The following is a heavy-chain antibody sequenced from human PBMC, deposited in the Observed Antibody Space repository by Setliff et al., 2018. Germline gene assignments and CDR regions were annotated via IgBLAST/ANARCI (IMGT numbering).Heavy chain of an antibody. CDR2: VYYSGYT. CDR1: GGSVSSASHY. V-gene: IGHV4-39*07. Sequence: PSETLSLTCTVSGGSVSSASHYWGWIRQAPGKAMEWIGSVYYSGYTYYKPSLQSRVTMSVDTSKNQFSLKLTSVTAADTAVYYCARDVYDFRTGQGGPWGQGTRVTVSS. D-gene: IGHD3-3*01. J-gene: IGHJ5*02. CDR3: ARDVYDFRTGQGGP.